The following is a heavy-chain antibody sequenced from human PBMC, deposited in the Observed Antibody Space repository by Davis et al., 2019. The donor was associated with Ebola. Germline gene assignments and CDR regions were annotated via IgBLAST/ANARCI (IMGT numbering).Heavy chain of an antibody. CDR2: INTNTGNP. V-gene: IGHV7-4-1*02. Sequence: ASVKVSCKASGYTFTSYAMHWVRQAPGQGLEWMGWINTNTGNPTYAQGFTGRFVFSLDPSVTTAYLQISSLEAGDTAIYYCARDPGGEISGYGLGQWGQGTLVTVSP. CDR3: ARDPGGEISGYGLGQ. CDR1: GYTFTSYA. D-gene: IGHD5-12*01. J-gene: IGHJ4*02.